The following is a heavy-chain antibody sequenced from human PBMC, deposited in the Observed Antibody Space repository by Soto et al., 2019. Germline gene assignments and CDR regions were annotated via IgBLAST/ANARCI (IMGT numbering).Heavy chain of an antibody. V-gene: IGHV1-18*04. D-gene: IGHD2-21*02. CDR2: ISAYNCNT. Sequence: GASVKVSCKASGYTFTSYGISWVRQAPGQGLEWMGWISAYNCNTNYAQKLQGRVTMTTDTSTSTAYMELRSLRSDDTAVYYCAWAYCGGDCYTNWFDPWGQGTLVTVSS. CDR1: GYTFTSYG. J-gene: IGHJ5*02. CDR3: AWAYCGGDCYTNWFDP.